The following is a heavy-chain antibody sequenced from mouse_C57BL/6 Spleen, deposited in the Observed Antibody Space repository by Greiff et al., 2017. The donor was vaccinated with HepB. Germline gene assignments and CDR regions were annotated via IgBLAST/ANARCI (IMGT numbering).Heavy chain of an antibody. CDR3: AQLGRGTWFAY. J-gene: IGHJ3*01. Sequence: QVTLKESGPGILQSSQTLSLTCSFSGFSLSTSGMGVSWIRQPSGKGLEWLAHIYWDDDKRYNPSLKSRLTISKDTSRNQVFLKITSVDTADTATYYCAQLGRGTWFAYWGQGTLVTVSA. CDR1: GFSLSTSGMG. V-gene: IGHV8-12*01. CDR2: IYWDDDK. D-gene: IGHD4-1*01.